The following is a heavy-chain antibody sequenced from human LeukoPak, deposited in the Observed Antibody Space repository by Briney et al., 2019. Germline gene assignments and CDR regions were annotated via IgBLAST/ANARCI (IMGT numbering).Heavy chain of an antibody. CDR3: AKGYQLLYSLFFDY. CDR2: ISGSGGST. CDR1: GFTFSSYA. D-gene: IGHD2-2*02. Sequence: GGSLRLSRAASGFTFSSYAMSRVRQAPGKGLEWVSAISGSGGSTYYADSVKGRFTISRDNSKNTLYLQMNSLRAEDTAVYYCAKGYQLLYSLFFDYWGQGTLVTVSS. V-gene: IGHV3-23*01. J-gene: IGHJ4*02.